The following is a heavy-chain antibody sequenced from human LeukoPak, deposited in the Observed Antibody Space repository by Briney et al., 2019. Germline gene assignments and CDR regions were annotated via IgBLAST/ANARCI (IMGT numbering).Heavy chain of an antibody. V-gene: IGHV1-46*01. D-gene: IGHD1-26*01. J-gene: IGHJ4*02. CDR1: GYTFTNYY. CDR3: AGNSGSYSNFDY. Sequence: ASVKVSCKASGYTFTNYYIHWVRQAPGQGLECMGIINPSGGSTSYAQKFQGRVTMTRDMSISTAYMELSSPRSEDTAVYYCAGNSGSYSNFDYWGQGTLVTVSS. CDR2: INPSGGST.